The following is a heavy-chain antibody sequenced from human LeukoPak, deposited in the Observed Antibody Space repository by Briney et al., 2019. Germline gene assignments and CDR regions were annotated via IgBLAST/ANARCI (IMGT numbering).Heavy chain of an antibody. CDR3: ARRKGGRRLWEVSIREYYFDY. J-gene: IGHJ4*02. CDR2: INHSGST. D-gene: IGHD3-16*02. Sequence: SETLSLTCAVYGGSFSGYYWSWIRQPPGKGLEWIGEINHSGSTNYNPSLKSRVTISVDTSKNQFSLKLSSVTAADTAVYYCARRKGGRRLWEVSIREYYFDYWGQGTLVTVSS. V-gene: IGHV4-34*01. CDR1: GGSFSGYY.